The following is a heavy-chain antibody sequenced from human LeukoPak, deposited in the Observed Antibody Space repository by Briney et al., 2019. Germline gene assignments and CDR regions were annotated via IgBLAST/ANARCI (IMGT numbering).Heavy chain of an antibody. D-gene: IGHD6-13*01. Sequence: SETLSLTCAVSGGSLSGFNWSWIRQPPGKGLEWIGYIYHGGTTMYNPSLKSRVTVSVDTSKNQFSLRLTSVTAADTAIYYCTREKLSAGQHFEHWGRGLLVSVSS. J-gene: IGHJ4*02. CDR1: GGSLSGFN. CDR2: IYHGGTT. V-gene: IGHV4-59*01. CDR3: TREKLSAGQHFEH.